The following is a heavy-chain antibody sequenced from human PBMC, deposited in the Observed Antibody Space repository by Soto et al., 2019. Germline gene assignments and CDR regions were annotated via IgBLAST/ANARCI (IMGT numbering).Heavy chain of an antibody. J-gene: IGHJ5*02. CDR2: MKPNSGNT. V-gene: IGHV1-8*01. CDR3: ARGQIVLVPAAMRFSWFDP. D-gene: IGHD2-2*01. CDR1: GYTFTSYD. Sequence: QVQLVQSGAEVKKPGASVKVSCKASGYTFTSYDINWVRQATGQGLEWMGWMKPNSGNTGYAQKFQGRVTMTRNTSISTAYMELSSLRSEDTAVYYCARGQIVLVPAAMRFSWFDPWGQGTLVTVSS.